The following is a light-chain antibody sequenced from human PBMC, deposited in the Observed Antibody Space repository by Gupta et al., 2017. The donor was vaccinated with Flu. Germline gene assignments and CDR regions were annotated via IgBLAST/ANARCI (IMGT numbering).Light chain of an antibody. CDR1: QDVSSN. J-gene: IGKJ4*01. CDR3: QQYNYWPLLS. Sequence: EIVMTQSPATLSVSPGERATLSCRASQDVSSNLVWYQQKPGQPPRLLIYGVSTRATGIPARFSGSGSATEYTLTISSLQSEDFAVYYCQQYNYWPLLSFGGGTKVEIK. V-gene: IGKV3-15*01. CDR2: GVS.